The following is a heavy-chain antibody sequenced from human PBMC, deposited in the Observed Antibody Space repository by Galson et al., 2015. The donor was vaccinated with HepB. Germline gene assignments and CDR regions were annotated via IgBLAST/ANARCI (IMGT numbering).Heavy chain of an antibody. Sequence: SVKVSCKASGYTFTGYYMHWVRQAPGQGLEWMGWINPNSGGTNYAQKFQGRVTMTRDTSISTAYMELSRLRSDDTAVYYCARAQRDGYNWGGYWGQGTLVTVSS. J-gene: IGHJ4*02. V-gene: IGHV1-2*02. CDR3: ARAQRDGYNWGGY. CDR1: GYTFTGYY. CDR2: INPNSGGT. D-gene: IGHD5-24*01.